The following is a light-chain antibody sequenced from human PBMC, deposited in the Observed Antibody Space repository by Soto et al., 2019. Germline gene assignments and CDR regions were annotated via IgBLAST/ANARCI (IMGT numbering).Light chain of an antibody. CDR3: SSYTSSSTLVL. V-gene: IGLV2-14*01. CDR1: SSDVGGYNY. Sequence: QSVLTQPASVSGSPGQSITISCTGTSSDVGGYNYVSWYQQHPGKAPKLMIYEVSNRPSGVSNRFSGSKSGNTASLTISGLQAEDEADYYCSSYTSSSTLVLFGGGTKVNVL. CDR2: EVS. J-gene: IGLJ2*01.